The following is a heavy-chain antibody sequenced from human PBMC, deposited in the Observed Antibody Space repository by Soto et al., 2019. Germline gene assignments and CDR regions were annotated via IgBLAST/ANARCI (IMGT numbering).Heavy chain of an antibody. V-gene: IGHV3-21*01. J-gene: IGHJ4*02. CDR2: ISSSSSYI. Sequence: GGSLRLSCAASGFTFSSYSMKWVRQAPGKGLEWVSSISSSSSYIYYADSVKGRFTISRDNAKNSLYLQMNSLRAEDTAVYYCARDLADTPSDYWGQGTLVTVSS. CDR3: ARDLADTPSDY. CDR1: GFTFSSYS. D-gene: IGHD5-18*01.